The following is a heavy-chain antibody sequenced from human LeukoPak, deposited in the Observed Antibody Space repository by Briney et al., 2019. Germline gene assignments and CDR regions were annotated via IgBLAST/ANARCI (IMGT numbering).Heavy chain of an antibody. V-gene: IGHV3-73*01. CDR3: FSASAPARGY. CDR1: GFTFRDSV. CDR2: IRSKTNNYAT. D-gene: IGHD6-13*01. J-gene: IGHJ4*02. Sequence: PGGSLRLSCAASGFTFRDSVIHWVRQASGKGLEWIGRIRSKTNNYATAFAPSLKGRFTISRDDSENTAYLQMYRLKIEDTAVYYCFSASAPARGYWGQGTLVTVSS.